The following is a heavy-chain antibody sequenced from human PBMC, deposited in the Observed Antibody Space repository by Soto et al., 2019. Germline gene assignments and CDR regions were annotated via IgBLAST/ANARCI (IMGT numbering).Heavy chain of an antibody. Sequence: LSQTLSLTCAISGDSVSSNSAAWNWIRQSPSRGLEWLGRTYYRSKWYNDYAVSVKSRITINPGTSKNQFSLQLNSVTPEDTAVYYCARALAARRGYYYYGMDVWGQGTTVTVSS. V-gene: IGHV6-1*01. D-gene: IGHD6-6*01. CDR3: ARALAARRGYYYYGMDV. CDR1: GDSVSSNSAA. J-gene: IGHJ6*02. CDR2: TYYRSKWYN.